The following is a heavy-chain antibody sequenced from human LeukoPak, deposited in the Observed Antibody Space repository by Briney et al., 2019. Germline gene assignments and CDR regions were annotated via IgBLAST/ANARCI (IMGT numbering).Heavy chain of an antibody. V-gene: IGHV3-23*01. CDR2: ISGSGGST. CDR3: GKEHYYYDSTGPIDY. D-gene: IGHD3-22*01. J-gene: IGHJ4*02. CDR1: GFTFSSYA. Sequence: GGSLRLSCAASGFTFSSYAMSWVRQAPGKGLEWVSAISGSGGSTYYADSVKGRFTISRDNSKNSLYLQMNSLRTEDTALYYCGKEHYYYDSTGPIDYWGQGTLVTVSS.